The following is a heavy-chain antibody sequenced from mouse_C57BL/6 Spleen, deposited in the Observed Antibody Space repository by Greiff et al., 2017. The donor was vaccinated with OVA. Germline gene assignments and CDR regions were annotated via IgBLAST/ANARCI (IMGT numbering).Heavy chain of an antibody. Sequence: EVQLQQSGAELVRPGASVKLSCTASGFNIKDDYMHWVKQRPEQGLEWIGWIDPENGDTEYASKFQGKATITADTSSNTAYLQLSSLTAEDAADYYCTTDDYGSGWGQGTLVTVSA. CDR2: IDPENGDT. D-gene: IGHD1-1*01. J-gene: IGHJ3*01. CDR3: TTDDYGSG. CDR1: GFNIKDDY. V-gene: IGHV14-4*01.